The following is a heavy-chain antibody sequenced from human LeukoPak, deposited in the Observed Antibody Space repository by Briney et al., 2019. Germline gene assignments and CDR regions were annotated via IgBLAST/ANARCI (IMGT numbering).Heavy chain of an antibody. V-gene: IGHV3-66*01. CDR3: AKDSLVGSGWYRFDP. J-gene: IGHJ5*02. CDR1: GFTVSTNY. CDR2: IYSGDTT. Sequence: GGSLRLSCAASGFTVSTNYMSWVRQAPGKGLEWVSVIYSGDTTFYADSVRGKFTISRDNSKNTLYLQMNSLRAEDTALYYCAKDSLVGSGWYRFDPWGQGALVTVSS. D-gene: IGHD6-19*01.